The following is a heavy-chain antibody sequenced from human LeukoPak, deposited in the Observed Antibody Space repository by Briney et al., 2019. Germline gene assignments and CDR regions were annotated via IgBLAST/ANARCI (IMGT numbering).Heavy chain of an antibody. J-gene: IGHJ4*02. V-gene: IGHV3-23*01. CDR2: VGGSGVKT. Sequence: GGSLRLSCAASGFTFSNYAIHWVRQAAGKGLEWVSIVGGSGVKTYYADSVKGRFTISRDNSKNTVYLQMNSLRAEDTAVYYCAKRGDCSGTCTYDYWGQGTLVTVSS. D-gene: IGHD2-2*01. CDR1: GFTFSNYA. CDR3: AKRGDCSGTCTYDY.